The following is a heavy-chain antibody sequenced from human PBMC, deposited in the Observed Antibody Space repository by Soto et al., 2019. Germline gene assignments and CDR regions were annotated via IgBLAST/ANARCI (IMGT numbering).Heavy chain of an antibody. CDR1: GGTFSRYT. V-gene: IGHV1-69*13. Sequence: SVKVSCKASGGTFSRYTITWVRQAPGQGLEWMGGITPMFGTPNYAQKFQGRVMITADESTSTAYMELSSLRSEDTAMYYCARDIDMDIVVEVAATAPGYWGQGTLVTSPQ. J-gene: IGHJ4*02. D-gene: IGHD2-15*01. CDR2: ITPMFGTP. CDR3: ARDIDMDIVVEVAATAPGY.